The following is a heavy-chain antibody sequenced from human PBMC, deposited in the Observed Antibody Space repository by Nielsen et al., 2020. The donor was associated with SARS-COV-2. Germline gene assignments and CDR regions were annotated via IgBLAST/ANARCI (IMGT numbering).Heavy chain of an antibody. D-gene: IGHD3-10*01. CDR2: IKQDGSEK. CDR1: GFMFSGYG. V-gene: IGHV3-7*01. CDR3: ARDWSSGSGSSYYYYGMDV. Sequence: GESLKISCVVSGFMFSGYGMHWVRQAPGKGLEWVANIKQDGSEKYFIDSVKGRFTISRDNAKNSLYLQMNSLRAEDTAVYYCARDWSSGSGSSYYYYGMDVWGQGTTVTVSS. J-gene: IGHJ6*02.